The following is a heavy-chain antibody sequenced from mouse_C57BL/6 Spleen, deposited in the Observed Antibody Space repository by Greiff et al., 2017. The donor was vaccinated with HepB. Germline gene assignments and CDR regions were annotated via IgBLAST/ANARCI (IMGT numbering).Heavy chain of an antibody. CDR3: ATPPDGYYPFDY. D-gene: IGHD2-3*01. CDR2: INPSSGYT. Sequence: QVQLKESGAELAKPGASVKLSCKASGYTFTSYWMHWVKQRPGQGLEWIGYINPSSGYTKYNQKFKDKATLTADKSSSTAYMQLSSLTYEDYAVYYCATPPDGYYPFDYWGQGTTLTVSS. J-gene: IGHJ2*01. V-gene: IGHV1-7*01. CDR1: GYTFTSYW.